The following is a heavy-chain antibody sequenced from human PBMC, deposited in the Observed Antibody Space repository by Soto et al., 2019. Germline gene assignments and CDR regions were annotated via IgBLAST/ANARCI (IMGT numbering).Heavy chain of an antibody. J-gene: IGHJ4*02. Sequence: SETLSLTCTVSGGSISSYYWSWIRQPPGKGLEWIGYIYYSGSTNYNPSLKSRVTISVDTSKNQFSLKLSSVTAADTAVYYCARIRPQYDFWSGYELFDYWGQGTLVTVSS. D-gene: IGHD3-3*01. V-gene: IGHV4-59*01. CDR3: ARIRPQYDFWSGYELFDY. CDR1: GGSISSYY. CDR2: IYYSGST.